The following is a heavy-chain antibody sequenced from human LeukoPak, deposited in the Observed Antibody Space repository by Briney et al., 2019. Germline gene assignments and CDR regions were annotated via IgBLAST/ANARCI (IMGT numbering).Heavy chain of an antibody. J-gene: IGHJ4*02. CDR1: GFTVSGNY. Sequence: GGSVRLSCAASGFTVSGNYMSWVRQAPGKGLQWVSTIYKEGNTFYADSVRGRFTLSRDNSKNTLYLQMNSLRAEDTAIYYCARESVTSGWYPYWGQGTLVTVSS. D-gene: IGHD6-19*01. CDR2: IYKEGNT. V-gene: IGHV3-53*01. CDR3: ARESVTSGWYPY.